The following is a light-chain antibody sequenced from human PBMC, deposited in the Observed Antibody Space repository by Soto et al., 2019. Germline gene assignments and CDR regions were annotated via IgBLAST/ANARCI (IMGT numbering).Light chain of an antibody. CDR2: DTS. J-gene: IGKJ5*01. CDR3: QQRDNWPPLT. CDR1: QSVASF. Sequence: EIVLTQSPANLSLSPGERATLSCRASQSVASFLVWYQQKPGQAPRLLIYDTSNRATGIPARFSGSGSGTDFTLTISSLEPEDFAVYYCQQRDNWPPLTFGQGTRLEIK. V-gene: IGKV3-11*01.